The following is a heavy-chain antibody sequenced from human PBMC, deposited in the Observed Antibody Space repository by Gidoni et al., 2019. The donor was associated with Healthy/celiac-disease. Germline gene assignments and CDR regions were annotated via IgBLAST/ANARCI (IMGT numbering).Heavy chain of an antibody. CDR3: ARAPGKYYYGMDV. CDR1: GFPFSDYY. V-gene: IGHV3-11*01. CDR2: ISGSGSTI. J-gene: IGHJ6*02. D-gene: IGHD3-10*01. Sequence: QVQLVESGGGLVKPGGSLILSCAASGFPFSDYYMSWIRQAPGRGLEWVSYISGSGSTIYYADSVKGRFTISRDNARNSLYLQMNSLRAEDTAVYYCARAPGKYYYGMDVWGQGTTVTVSS.